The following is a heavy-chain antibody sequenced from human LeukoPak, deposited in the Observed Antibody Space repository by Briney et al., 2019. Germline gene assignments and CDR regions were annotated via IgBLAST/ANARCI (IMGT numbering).Heavy chain of an antibody. CDR2: ISSGSSYI. V-gene: IGHV3-21*01. Sequence: GGSLRLSCAASEFTFSSYSMNWVRQAPGKGLEWVSSISSGSSYIYFADSVKGRFTISRDNAKNSLYLQMNSLRAEDTAVYYCARSVVAETKYYYMDVWGKGTTVSVSS. D-gene: IGHD2-2*01. CDR1: EFTFSSYS. CDR3: ARSVVAETKYYYMDV. J-gene: IGHJ6*03.